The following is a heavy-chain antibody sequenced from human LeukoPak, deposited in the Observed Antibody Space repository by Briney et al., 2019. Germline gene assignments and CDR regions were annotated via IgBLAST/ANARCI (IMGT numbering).Heavy chain of an antibody. CDR1: GYTFTGYY. Sequence: SVKVSCKASGYTFTGYYMHWVRQAPGQGLEWMGRIIPILGIANHAQKFQGRVTITADKSTSTAYMELSSLRSEDTAVYCCARVAYYYDSSGYYLDYWGQGTLVTVSS. J-gene: IGHJ4*02. CDR2: IIPILGIA. CDR3: ARVAYYYDSSGYYLDY. D-gene: IGHD3-22*01. V-gene: IGHV1-69*04.